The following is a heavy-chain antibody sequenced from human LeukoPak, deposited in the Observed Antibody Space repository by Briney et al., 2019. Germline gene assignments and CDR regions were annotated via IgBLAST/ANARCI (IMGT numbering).Heavy chain of an antibody. CDR3: ARSHRSGFGY. J-gene: IGHJ4*02. CDR2: IYYSGST. D-gene: IGHD6-19*01. CDR1: GGSISSYY. V-gene: IGHV4-59*08. Sequence: PSETLSLTCTVSGGSISSYYWSWIRQPPGKGLEWIGYIYYSGSTNYNPSLKSRVTISVDTSKNQFSLKLSSVTAADTAVYYCARSHRSGFGYWGQGTLVTVSS.